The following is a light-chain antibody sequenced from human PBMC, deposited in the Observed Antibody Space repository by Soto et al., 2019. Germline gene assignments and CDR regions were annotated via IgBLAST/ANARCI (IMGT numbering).Light chain of an antibody. Sequence: IQMTQSPTTLSASVGDRVTLTCRASQGIGNDLGWYQQKPGKAPKLLIYAASNLQTGVPSRFSGGGSGTDFTLTISGPQPEDFATYYCLQDSNYPLTFGGGTKVDIK. CDR3: LQDSNYPLT. CDR1: QGIGND. J-gene: IGKJ4*01. CDR2: AAS. V-gene: IGKV1-6*01.